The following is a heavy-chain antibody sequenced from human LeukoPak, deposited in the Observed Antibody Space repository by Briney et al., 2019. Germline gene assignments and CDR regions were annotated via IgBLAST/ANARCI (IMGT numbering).Heavy chain of an antibody. CDR3: AGDGTGVYNLVQY. CDR1: GYAFTDYY. CDR2: INPNSGGT. J-gene: IGHJ4*02. Sequence: ASVKVSCKASGYAFTDYYMHWVRQAPGQGLEWMGWINPNSGGTNYAQKFQGRVTMTRDTSISAVYMELSRLRSDDTAVYYCAGDGTGVYNLVQYWGQGTLVTVSS. V-gene: IGHV1-2*02. D-gene: IGHD5-24*01.